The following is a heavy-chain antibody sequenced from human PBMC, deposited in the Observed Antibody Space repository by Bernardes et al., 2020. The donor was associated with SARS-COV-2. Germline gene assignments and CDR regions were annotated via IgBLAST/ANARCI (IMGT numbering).Heavy chain of an antibody. CDR1: GFTFSSYA. V-gene: IGHV3-23*01. J-gene: IGHJ4*02. CDR3: AKDYDGSGYGAYYFDY. CDR2: ISGSGGST. D-gene: IGHD3-22*01. Sequence: GGSLRLSCAASGFTFSSYAMSWVRQAPGKGLEWVSAISGSGGSTYYADSVKGRFTISRDNSKNTLYLQMNSLRAEDTAVYYCAKDYDGSGYGAYYFDYWGEGTLVTVAS.